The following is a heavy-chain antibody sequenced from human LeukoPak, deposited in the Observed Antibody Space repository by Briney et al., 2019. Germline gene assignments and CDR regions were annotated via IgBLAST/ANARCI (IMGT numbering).Heavy chain of an antibody. J-gene: IGHJ4*02. Sequence: GGSLRLSCAASGFTFSSYEMNWVRQAPGKGLEWVSYISSSGSSIHYADSVKGRFTISRDNAKNSLYLQMNSLRAEDTAVYHCARHVSGYWSGGICFSGCEFCMDCWDQGTPVNVYS. CDR3: ARHVSGYWSGGICFSGCEFCMDC. V-gene: IGHV3-48*03. D-gene: IGHD2-15*01. CDR2: ISSSGSSI. CDR1: GFTFSSYE.